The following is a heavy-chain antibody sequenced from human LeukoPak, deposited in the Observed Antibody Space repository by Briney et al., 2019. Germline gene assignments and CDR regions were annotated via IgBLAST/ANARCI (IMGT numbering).Heavy chain of an antibody. CDR1: GFTFTNYA. D-gene: IGHD2-15*01. CDR3: AKAYCSGDNCHSYGMDV. CDR2: ISGRGGSA. Sequence: PGGSLRLSCAASGFTFTNYAMTWVRQAPGKGLEWVSGISGRGGSAYYADSVNGRFTISRDNSKNTMYLQMSSLRAEDTAIYYCAKAYCSGDNCHSYGMDVWGQGTTVTVSS. V-gene: IGHV3-23*01. J-gene: IGHJ6*02.